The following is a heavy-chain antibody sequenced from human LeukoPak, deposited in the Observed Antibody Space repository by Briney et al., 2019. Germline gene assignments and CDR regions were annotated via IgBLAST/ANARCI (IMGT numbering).Heavy chain of an antibody. D-gene: IGHD2-21*02. CDR1: GVSMSSYY. Sequence: SETLSLTCTVSGVSMSSYYWSWIRQPPGKGLEWIGYIYYSGSNKYNPSLKSRVAISIDTSKNQFSLKLNSVTTADTAVYYCAKSLPYPCGGDWWGAFVPWGKGKLVPVSS. V-gene: IGHV4-59*01. CDR3: AKSLPYPCGGDWWGAFVP. CDR2: IYYSGSN. J-gene: IGHJ3*01.